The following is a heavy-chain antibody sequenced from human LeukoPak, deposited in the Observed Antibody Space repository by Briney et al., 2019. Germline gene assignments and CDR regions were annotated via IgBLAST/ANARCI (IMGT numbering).Heavy chain of an antibody. J-gene: IGHJ5*02. D-gene: IGHD1-26*01. V-gene: IGHV3-23*01. CDR2: ISGSGGNT. CDR3: AKLGLDSFDP. CDR1: GFTFNSYA. Sequence: PGGSLRLSCAASGFTFNSYAMSWVRQAPGKGLEWVSAISGSGGNTYYADSVKGRFTISRDNSKNTLFLQMNSLRPEDTAVYYCAKLGLDSFDPWGQGTLVTVSS.